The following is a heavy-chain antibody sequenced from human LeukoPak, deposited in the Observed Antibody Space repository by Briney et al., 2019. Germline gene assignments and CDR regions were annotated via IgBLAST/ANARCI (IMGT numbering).Heavy chain of an antibody. J-gene: IGHJ4*02. CDR1: GFTFGNHA. Sequence: GGSLRLSCAASGFTFGNHAMSWVRQAPGKGLEWVSTISGSGDSTYYADSVKGRFTISGDNSKNTLYLQMNSLRAEDTAVYYCARRGPNWGFFDYWGRGTLVTVSS. CDR2: ISGSGDST. V-gene: IGHV3-23*01. CDR3: ARRGPNWGFFDY. D-gene: IGHD7-27*01.